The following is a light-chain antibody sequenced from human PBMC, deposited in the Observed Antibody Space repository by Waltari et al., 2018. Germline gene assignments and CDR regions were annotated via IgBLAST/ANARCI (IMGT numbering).Light chain of an antibody. V-gene: IGLV3-21*04. CDR2: YER. Sequence: SYVLTQPPSISVARGTPASISCRVIRIGNKPVHWYQQEPAQSPVLVMSYERDRPAGIRVRCSSSNSGNTATLTMSGVEAGDEDDYYCQVGGVSDGVFGGGTKLTVL. CDR3: QVGGVSDGV. J-gene: IGLJ3*02. CDR1: RIGNKP.